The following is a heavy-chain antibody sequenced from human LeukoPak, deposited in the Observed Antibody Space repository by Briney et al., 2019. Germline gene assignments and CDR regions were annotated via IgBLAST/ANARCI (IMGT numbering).Heavy chain of an antibody. CDR2: INHSGST. J-gene: IGHJ4*02. CDR3: ATLRLNGYCRD. V-gene: IGHV4-34*01. D-gene: IGHD5-18*01. CDR1: GGSFSGYY. Sequence: PSETLSLTCAVYGGSFSGYYWSWIRQPPGKGLEWIGEINHSGSTNYNPSLKSRVTISVDTSKNQFSLKLSSVTAADTAVYYCATLRLNGYCRDWGLGTLVTVSS.